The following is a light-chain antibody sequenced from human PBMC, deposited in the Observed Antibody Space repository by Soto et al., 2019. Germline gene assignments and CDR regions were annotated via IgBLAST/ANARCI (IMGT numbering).Light chain of an antibody. J-gene: IGLJ1*01. CDR2: EVR. CDR3: CSYAGSDYF. V-gene: IGLV2-23*02. CDR1: SSDVGRYDL. Sequence: QSALTQPASVSGSPGQSLSISCTGASSDVGRYDLVSWYQQHPGKAPKLIIYEVRKRPSGVSHRFSGSRSVNTASLTISGLQAEDEADYYCCSYAGSDYFFGTGTKLTVL.